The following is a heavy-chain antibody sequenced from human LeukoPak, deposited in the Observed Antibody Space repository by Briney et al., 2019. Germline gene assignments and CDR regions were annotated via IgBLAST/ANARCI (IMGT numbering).Heavy chain of an antibody. J-gene: IGHJ4*02. CDR1: GGSLSGYY. CDR2: IYYSGST. V-gene: IGHV4-59*01. Sequence: SETLSLTCTVSGGSLSGYYWTWIRQPPGKGLEWIGYIYYSGSTKYNPSPKSRVTISVDTSKNQFSLKLSSVTAADTAVFYCARSGGYNYGYGVFDYWGQGTLVTVSS. CDR3: ARSGGYNYGYGVFDY. D-gene: IGHD5-18*01.